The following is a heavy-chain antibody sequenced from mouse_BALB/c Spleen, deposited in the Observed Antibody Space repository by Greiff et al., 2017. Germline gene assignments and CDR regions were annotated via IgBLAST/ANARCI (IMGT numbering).Heavy chain of an antibody. D-gene: IGHD1-2*01. J-gene: IGHJ2*01. V-gene: IGHV2-4-1*01. CDR3: ARNRGHYGWYFDY. CDR1: GFSLTSYG. Sequence: VKLMESGPGLVQPSQSLSITCTVSGFSLTSYGVHWVRQSPGKGLEWLGVIWSGGSTDYNAAFISRLSISKDNSKSQVFFKMNSLQADDTAIYYCARNRGHYGWYFDYWGQGTTLTVSS. CDR2: IWSGGST.